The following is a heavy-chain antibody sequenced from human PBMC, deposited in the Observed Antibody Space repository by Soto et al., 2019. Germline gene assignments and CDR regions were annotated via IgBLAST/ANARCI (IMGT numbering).Heavy chain of an antibody. CDR3: ARDRTDSGYYTNWLDP. Sequence: ASVKFSCKASGGTFGSDAITWVRHAPGQGLEWVGRIIPIFGTTNYAQNLQGRVTISADKSTLTSYMELHSLTSDDTALYYCARDRTDSGYYTNWLDPWGQGTQVTVSS. CDR2: IIPIFGTT. CDR1: GGTFGSDA. V-gene: IGHV1-69*06. J-gene: IGHJ5*02. D-gene: IGHD3-22*01.